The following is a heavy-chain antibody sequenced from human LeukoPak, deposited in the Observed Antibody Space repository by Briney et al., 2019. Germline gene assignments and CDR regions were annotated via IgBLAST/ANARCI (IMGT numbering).Heavy chain of an antibody. J-gene: IGHJ4*02. V-gene: IGHV4-59*12. Sequence: SETLSLTCTVSGGSISSYYWSWIRQPPGKGLEWIGTIYHSGDTYYNPSLKSRVTISVDTSKNQFSLKLSSVTAADTAVYYCAREIGATIPKFDYWGQGTLVTVSS. CDR2: IYHSGDT. CDR1: GGSISSYY. CDR3: AREIGATIPKFDY. D-gene: IGHD5-12*01.